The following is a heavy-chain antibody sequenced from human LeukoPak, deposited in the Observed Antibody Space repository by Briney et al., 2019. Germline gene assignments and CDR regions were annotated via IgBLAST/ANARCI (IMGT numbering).Heavy chain of an antibody. CDR2: IDGSGVGT. J-gene: IGHJ1*01. CDR1: GFTFSSYV. V-gene: IGHV3-23*01. D-gene: IGHD6-13*01. CDR3: TKGAAAGPKYFQH. Sequence: GGSLRLSCAASGFTFSSYVMRWVRQAPGKGLEWVSTIDGSGVGTYYADSVRGRFTISRDSSKSTLYLHMNSLRAEDTAVYYCTKGAAAGPKYFQHWGQGTLVTVSS.